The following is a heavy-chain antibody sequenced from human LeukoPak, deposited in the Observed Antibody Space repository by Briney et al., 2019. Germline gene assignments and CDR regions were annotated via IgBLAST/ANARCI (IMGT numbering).Heavy chain of an antibody. CDR1: GGSISSYY. J-gene: IGHJ4*02. CDR3: ARDGLYYDILTGYYRRGYFDY. CDR2: IYTSGST. V-gene: IGHV4-4*07. D-gene: IGHD3-9*01. Sequence: SETLPLTCTVSGGSISSYYWSWIRQPAGKGLEWIGRIYTSGSTNYNPSLKSRVTMSVDTSKNQFSLKLSSVTAADTAVYYCARDGLYYDILTGYYRRGYFDYWGQGTLVTVSS.